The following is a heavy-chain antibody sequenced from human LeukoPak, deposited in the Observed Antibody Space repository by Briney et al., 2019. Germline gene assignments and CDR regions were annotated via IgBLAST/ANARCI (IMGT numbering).Heavy chain of an antibody. V-gene: IGHV3-9*01. CDR3: AKVFGAVAGTDLFDY. D-gene: IGHD6-19*01. CDR2: ISWNSGSI. Sequence: GRSLRLSCAASGFTFDDYAMHWVRQAPGKGLEWVSGISWNSGSIGYADSVKGRFTISRDNAKNSLYLQMNSLRAEDTALYYCAKVFGAVAGTDLFDYWGQGTLVTASS. J-gene: IGHJ4*02. CDR1: GFTFDDYA.